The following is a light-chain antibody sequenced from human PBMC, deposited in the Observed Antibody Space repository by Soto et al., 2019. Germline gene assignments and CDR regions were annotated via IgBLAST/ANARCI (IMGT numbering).Light chain of an antibody. Sequence: EIVMTQSPATLSVSPGERATLSCRASQSVSSNLAWYQQKPGQGPRLLIYGASTRATGIPARFSGSGSGTEFTLTISSLQSEDFAVYYCQQYNNWPRTFGGGTKVDIK. CDR3: QQYNNWPRT. J-gene: IGKJ4*01. CDR2: GAS. CDR1: QSVSSN. V-gene: IGKV3-15*01.